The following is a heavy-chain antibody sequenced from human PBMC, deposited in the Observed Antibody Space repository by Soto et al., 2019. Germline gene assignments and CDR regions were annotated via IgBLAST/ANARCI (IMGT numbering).Heavy chain of an antibody. V-gene: IGHV1-69*06. D-gene: IGHD1-1*01. Sequence: SVKVSCKASGGTFSSYAISWVRQAPGQGLEWMGGIIPIFGTANYAQKFQGRVTITADKSTSTAYMELSSLRSEDTAVYYCARVERHSAGTYYYYGMDVWGQGTTVTAP. CDR1: GGTFSSYA. CDR2: IIPIFGTA. CDR3: ARVERHSAGTYYYYGMDV. J-gene: IGHJ6*02.